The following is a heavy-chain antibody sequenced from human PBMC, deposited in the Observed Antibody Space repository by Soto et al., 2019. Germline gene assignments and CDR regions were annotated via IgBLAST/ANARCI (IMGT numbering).Heavy chain of an antibody. J-gene: IGHJ6*02. V-gene: IGHV3-13*05. Sequence: EVQLVESGGGLVQPGGSLRLSCEASGFTFRNYDMHWVRQGTGKGLEWVSGISAAGDPDYADSVEGRFTISRENAQNSFFLQMNSLRVGDTAVYYCARTDRGFYGLDVWVQGTTVIVSS. CDR2: ISAAGDP. CDR1: GFTFRNYD. CDR3: ARTDRGFYGLDV.